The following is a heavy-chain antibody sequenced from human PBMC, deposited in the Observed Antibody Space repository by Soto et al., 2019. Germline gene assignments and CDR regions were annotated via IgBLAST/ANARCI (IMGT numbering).Heavy chain of an antibody. D-gene: IGHD3-22*01. CDR1: GYTFSTYG. V-gene: IGHV1-18*01. Sequence: ASVKVSCKASGYTFSTYGINWVRQAPGQGLEWMGWISAYNGDTDYAQNFQGRVTMTTDTSTSTAYMELRSLRSDDTAVYYCARDWSNLYYYDSSGPQRKTDAFDIWGQGTMVTVSS. CDR3: ARDWSNLYYYDSSGPQRKTDAFDI. CDR2: ISAYNGDT. J-gene: IGHJ3*02.